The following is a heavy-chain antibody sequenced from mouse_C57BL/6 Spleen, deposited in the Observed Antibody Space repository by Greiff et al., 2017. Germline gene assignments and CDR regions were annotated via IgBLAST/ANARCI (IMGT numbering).Heavy chain of an antibody. V-gene: IGHV14-4*01. CDR3: TTGYYYGSSLYY. Sequence: EVQLVESGAELVRPGASVKLSCTASGFNIKDDYMHWVKQRPEQGLEWIGWIDPENGDTEYASKFQGKATITADTSSNTAYLQLSSLTSEDTAVYYCTTGYYYGSSLYYWGQGTTLTVSS. J-gene: IGHJ2*01. CDR2: IDPENGDT. D-gene: IGHD1-1*01. CDR1: GFNIKDDY.